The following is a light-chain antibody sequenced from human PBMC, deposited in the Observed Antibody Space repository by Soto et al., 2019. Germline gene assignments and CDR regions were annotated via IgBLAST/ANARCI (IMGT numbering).Light chain of an antibody. J-gene: IGKJ1*01. CDR2: DAS. CDR1: QGISTL. CDR3: QQSYSTPT. Sequence: AIQLTQSPSSLSASVGDRVTINCRASQGISTLFAWYQQNPGKPPKLLIYDASSLQSGVPSRFSGSGSGTEFTLTISSLQPDDFATYYCQQSYSTPTFGQGTKGDI. V-gene: IGKV1-13*02.